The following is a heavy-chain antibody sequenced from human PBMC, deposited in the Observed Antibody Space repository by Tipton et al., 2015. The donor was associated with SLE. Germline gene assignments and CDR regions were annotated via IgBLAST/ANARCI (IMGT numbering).Heavy chain of an antibody. J-gene: IGHJ4*02. Sequence: TLSLTCTVSGGSISGYYWSWIRQPPGKGLEWIGNIYESGNSNYNPSLKSRVTISVDTSKNQFSLSLKSVTAADSAVYYCTRNLRGGVEYWGQGTLVTVSS. D-gene: IGHD5/OR15-5a*01. CDR1: GGSISGYY. CDR2: IYESGNS. V-gene: IGHV4-59*01. CDR3: TRNLRGGVEY.